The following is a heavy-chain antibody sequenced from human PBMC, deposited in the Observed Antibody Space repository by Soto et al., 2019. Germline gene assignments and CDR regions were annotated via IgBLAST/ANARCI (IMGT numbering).Heavy chain of an antibody. V-gene: IGHV1-69*01. D-gene: IGHD5-18*01. J-gene: IGHJ4*02. CDR1: RDTFSTSG. CDR2: IIPIFGTA. CDR3: ARSGYSYRPNFD. Sequence: QGQLVQSGAEVKKPGSSVKVSCKASRDTFSTSGFSWVRQAPGQGLEWMGGIIPIFGTANYAQNFQGRVTITADESTRTVYMDLSSLRSEDTAVYYCARSGYSYRPNFDWGQGTLVTVSS.